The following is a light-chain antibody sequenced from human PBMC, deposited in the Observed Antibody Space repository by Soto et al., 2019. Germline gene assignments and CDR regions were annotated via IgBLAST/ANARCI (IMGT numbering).Light chain of an antibody. Sequence: EIVLTQSPGTLSLSPGERATLSCRASQTVSSSYLAWYQRKPGQAPRLLIYGASSWATGIPDRFSGSGSGTDFTLTITRLEPEDFAVYYCQQYISSPTFGQGTKLEIK. CDR1: QTVSSSY. CDR2: GAS. V-gene: IGKV3-20*01. J-gene: IGKJ2*01. CDR3: QQYISSPT.